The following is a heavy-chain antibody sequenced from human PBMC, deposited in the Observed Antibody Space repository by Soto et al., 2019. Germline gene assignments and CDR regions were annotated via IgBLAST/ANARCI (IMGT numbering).Heavy chain of an antibody. J-gene: IGHJ3*02. V-gene: IGHV4-31*03. CDR3: ARVGYYDSSGYTAFNI. D-gene: IGHD3-22*01. CDR1: GGSISSGGYY. CDR2: IYYSGST. Sequence: QVQLQESGPGLVKPSQTLSLTCTVSGGSISSGGYYWSWIRQHPGKGLEWIGYIYYSGSTYYNPSLKSRFTISVDTSKRQFSLKLSSVTAADTAVYYCARVGYYDSSGYTAFNIWGQGTMVTVSS.